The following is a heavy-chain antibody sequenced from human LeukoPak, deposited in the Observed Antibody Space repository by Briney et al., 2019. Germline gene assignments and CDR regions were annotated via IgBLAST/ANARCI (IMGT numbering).Heavy chain of an antibody. J-gene: IGHJ4*02. CDR3: ARGGLRGSYPYYFDY. Sequence: ASVKVSCKASGYTFTSYYMHWVRQAPGQGLEWMGIINPSGGSTSYAQKFQGRVTMTRDMSTSTVYMELSSLRSEDTAVYYCARGGLRGSYPYYFDYWGQGTLVTVSS. CDR2: INPSGGST. V-gene: IGHV1-46*01. CDR1: GYTFTSYY. D-gene: IGHD1-26*01.